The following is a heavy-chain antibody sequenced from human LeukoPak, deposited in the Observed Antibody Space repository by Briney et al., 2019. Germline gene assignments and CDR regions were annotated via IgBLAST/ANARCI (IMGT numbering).Heavy chain of an antibody. CDR2: ISSSSSTI. Sequence: PGGSLRLSCAASGFTFSSYSMNWVRQAPGKGLGWVSYISSSSSTIYYADSVKGRFTISRDNAKNSLYLQMNSLRAEDTAVYYCARVQQLVGHDYWGQGTLVTVSS. D-gene: IGHD6-6*01. J-gene: IGHJ4*02. V-gene: IGHV3-48*01. CDR1: GFTFSSYS. CDR3: ARVQQLVGHDY.